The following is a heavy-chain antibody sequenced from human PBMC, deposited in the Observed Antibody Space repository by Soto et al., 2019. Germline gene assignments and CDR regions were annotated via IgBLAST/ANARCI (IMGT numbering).Heavy chain of an antibody. CDR2: IYYSGST. D-gene: IGHD2-15*01. CDR1: GGSISRYY. J-gene: IGHJ5*02. V-gene: IGHV4-59*01. Sequence: SSPLSLTCTVSGGSISRYYWGWIRQPPGKGLEWIGYIYYSGSTNYNPSLKSRVTISVDTSKNQFSLKLSSVTAADTAVYYCASEASGAFDPWGQGTLVTVS. CDR3: ASEASGAFDP.